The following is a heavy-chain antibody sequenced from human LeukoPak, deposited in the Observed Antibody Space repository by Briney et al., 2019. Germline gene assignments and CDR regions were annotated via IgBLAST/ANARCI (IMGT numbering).Heavy chain of an antibody. CDR1: GFTFSSYS. V-gene: IGHV3-48*01. CDR3: ARGRLVRSSSWYYFDY. Sequence: PGGSLRLSCAASGFTFSSYSMNWVRQAPGKGLEWVSYISSSSSTMYYADSVKGRFTISRDNAKNSLYLQMNSLRAEDTAVYYCARGRLVRSSSWYYFDYWGQGTLVTVSS. J-gene: IGHJ4*02. D-gene: IGHD6-13*01. CDR2: ISSSSSTM.